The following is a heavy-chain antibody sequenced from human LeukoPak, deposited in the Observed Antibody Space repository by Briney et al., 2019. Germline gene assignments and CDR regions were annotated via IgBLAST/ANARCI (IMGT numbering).Heavy chain of an antibody. CDR3: ARADCSSSTCYLRRSWFDP. CDR1: EFTFSMNW. J-gene: IGHJ5*02. Sequence: PGGSLRLSCAASEFTFSMNWMNWVRQAPGKGLVWVSSISTSSRYIYYKDSVRGRFTISRDGAKNSLHLEMNSLRAEDTAVYYCARADCSSSTCYLRRSWFDPWGQGTLVTVSS. CDR2: ISTSSRYI. V-gene: IGHV3-21*01. D-gene: IGHD2-2*01.